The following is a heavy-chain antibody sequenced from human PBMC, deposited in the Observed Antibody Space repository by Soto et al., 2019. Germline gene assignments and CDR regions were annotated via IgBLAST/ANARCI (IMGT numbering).Heavy chain of an antibody. Sequence: QVQLVESGGGVVQPGRSLRLSCAASGFTFSDYGMHWVRQAPGRGLEWVSVIWYDGNNKYYADSVKGRFTISRDNSKNTLFLQMNSLRAEDTAVYYCARDVGNGYYYPMDVWGQGTTVTVSS. CDR2: IWYDGNNK. CDR1: GFTFSDYG. V-gene: IGHV3-33*01. J-gene: IGHJ6*02. D-gene: IGHD2-15*01. CDR3: ARDVGNGYYYPMDV.